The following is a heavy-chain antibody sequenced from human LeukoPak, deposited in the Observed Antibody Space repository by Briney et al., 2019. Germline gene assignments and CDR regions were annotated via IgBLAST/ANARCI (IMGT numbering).Heavy chain of an antibody. J-gene: IGHJ4*02. CDR2: IYSGGSGGNT. D-gene: IGHD3-16*01. Sequence: GGSLRLSCAASGFSVSDNYTSWVRQAPGKGLEWVSVIYSGGSGGNTYYADSVKGRFTISRDNSKNTLYLQMNSLRAEDTAVYYCARVGQVPAGEGTFDYWGQGTLVTVSS. V-gene: IGHV3-53*01. CDR1: GFSVSDNY. CDR3: ARVGQVPAGEGTFDY.